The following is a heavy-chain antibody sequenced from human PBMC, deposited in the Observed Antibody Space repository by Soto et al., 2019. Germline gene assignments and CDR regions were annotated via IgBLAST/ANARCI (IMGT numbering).Heavy chain of an antibody. CDR3: ARMLHYYYMDV. J-gene: IGHJ6*03. Sequence: GSLRLSCAASGFTFSSYAMHWVRQAPGKGLEYVSAISSNGGSTYYANSVKGRFTVSRDNSKNTLYLQMGSLRAEDMAVYYCARMLHYYYMDVWGRGTTVTVSS. CDR1: GFTFSSYA. CDR2: ISSNGGST. D-gene: IGHD2-15*01. V-gene: IGHV3-64*01.